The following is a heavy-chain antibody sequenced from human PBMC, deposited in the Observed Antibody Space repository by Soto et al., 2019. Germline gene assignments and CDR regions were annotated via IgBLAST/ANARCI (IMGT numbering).Heavy chain of an antibody. D-gene: IGHD7-27*01. Sequence: QVQLVQSGAEVKKPGSSVKVSCEASGGTFSGHAISWVRQAPGQGPEWMGGLIPLFGTTQHAQNFQDRLTITADKSTSTALMALTSRRFEGTAIYYCARGPNWGYRFDSWGQGPLVTGSS. CDR2: LIPLFGTT. V-gene: IGHV1-69*06. CDR1: GGTFSGHA. CDR3: ARGPNWGYRFDS. J-gene: IGHJ4*02.